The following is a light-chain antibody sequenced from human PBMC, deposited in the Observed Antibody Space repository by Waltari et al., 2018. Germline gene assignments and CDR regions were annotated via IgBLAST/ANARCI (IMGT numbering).Light chain of an antibody. CDR2: KAS. CDR1: QSISSW. Sequence: DIQLTQSPSTLSASVGVRVTITCRASQSISSWLAWYQQKPGKAPKLLIYKASSLESGVPSRFSGSGSGTEFTLTISSLQPDDCATYYCQQYHSYRTFGQGTKVEIK. J-gene: IGKJ1*01. V-gene: IGKV1-5*03. CDR3: QQYHSYRT.